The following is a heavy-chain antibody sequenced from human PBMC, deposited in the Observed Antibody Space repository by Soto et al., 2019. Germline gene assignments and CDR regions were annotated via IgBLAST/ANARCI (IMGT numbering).Heavy chain of an antibody. CDR3: ARSVAVPGAHIDY. CDR1: GGSNRGSY. J-gene: IGHJ4*02. V-gene: IGHV4-59*01. CDR2: VYYTGST. D-gene: IGHD6-19*01. Sequence: SETLSLTCIVSGGSNRGSYWSWIRQSPGKGLEWLGYVYYTGSTNYSPSLRSRVSISVDTSKNEFSLRLSSVTAADTAVYFCARSVAVPGAHIDYWGQGTQVTVSS.